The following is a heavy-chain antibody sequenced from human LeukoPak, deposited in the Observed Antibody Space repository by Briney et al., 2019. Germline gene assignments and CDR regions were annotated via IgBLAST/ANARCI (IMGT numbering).Heavy chain of an antibody. V-gene: IGHV3-66*01. CDR1: GFTVSSNY. D-gene: IGHD3-22*01. CDR2: IYSGGST. CDR3: ARTYYYDSSGYLGPDY. J-gene: IGHJ4*02. Sequence: GGSLRLSCAASGFTVSSNYMSWVRQAPGKGLEGVSVIYSGGSTYYADSVKGRFTISRDNSKNTLYLQMNSLRAEDTAVYYCARTYYYDSSGYLGPDYWGQGTLVTVSS.